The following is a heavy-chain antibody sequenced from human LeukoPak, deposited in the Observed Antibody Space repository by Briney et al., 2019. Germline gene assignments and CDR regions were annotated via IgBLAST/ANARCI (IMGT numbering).Heavy chain of an antibody. Sequence: GASVKVSCKASGYTFTSYYMHWVRQAPGQGLEWMGIINPSGGSTSYAQKFQGRVTMTRGTSTSTVYMELSSLRSEDTAVYYCARDGNPFMATTTYGYWGQGTLVPSPQ. CDR2: INPSGGST. CDR1: GYTFTSYY. V-gene: IGHV1-46*01. J-gene: IGHJ4*02. CDR3: ARDGNPFMATTTYGY. D-gene: IGHD1-26*01.